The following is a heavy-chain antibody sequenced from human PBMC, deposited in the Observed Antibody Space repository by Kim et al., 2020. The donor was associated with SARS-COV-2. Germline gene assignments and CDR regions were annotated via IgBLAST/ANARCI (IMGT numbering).Heavy chain of an antibody. J-gene: IGHJ6*03. V-gene: IGHV3-23*01. CDR3: EEEGKXNYFWXGFLGXFYYXXXDV. CDR2: XSGSGXSK. Sequence: GGSLRLSCAASGFTFSSYAMSWVRQAPGKGLXWVSAXSGSGXSKYYADSVKGRXXXSRGXXKNPXXLNIXSLRAXDTDXDYWEEEGKXNYFWXGFLGXFYYXXXDVXXXGTTXTLSS. CDR1: GFTFSSYA. D-gene: IGHD3-3*01.